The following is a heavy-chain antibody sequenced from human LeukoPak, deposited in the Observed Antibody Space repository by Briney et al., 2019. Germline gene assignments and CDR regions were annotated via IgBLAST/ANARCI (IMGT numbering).Heavy chain of an antibody. CDR3: ARAALESITIFGVVKGPGMDV. D-gene: IGHD3-3*01. V-gene: IGHV1-18*01. J-gene: IGHJ6*02. Sequence: VASVKVSFTASGYTVTSYGISWVRQAPGQGLEWMGWISAYNGNTNYAQKLQGRVTMTTDTSTSTAYMELRSLRSDDTAVYYCARAALESITIFGVVKGPGMDVWGQGTTVTVSS. CDR2: ISAYNGNT. CDR1: GYTVTSYG.